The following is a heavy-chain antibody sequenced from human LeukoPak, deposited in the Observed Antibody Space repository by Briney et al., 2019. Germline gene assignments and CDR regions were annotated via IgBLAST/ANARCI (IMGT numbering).Heavy chain of an antibody. J-gene: IGHJ4*02. CDR3: ARDAVWFGELGGYFDY. D-gene: IGHD3-10*01. V-gene: IGHV3-23*01. Sequence: GGTLRLSCAASGFTFSSHGMSWVRQAPGKGLEWVSAISGSGGSTYYADSVKGRFTISRDNSKNTLYLQMNSLRAEDTAVYYCARDAVWFGELGGYFDYWGQGTLVTVSS. CDR2: ISGSGGST. CDR1: GFTFSSHG.